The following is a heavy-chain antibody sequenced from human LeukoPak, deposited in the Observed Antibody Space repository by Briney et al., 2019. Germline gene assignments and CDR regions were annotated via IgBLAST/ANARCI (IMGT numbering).Heavy chain of an antibody. CDR1: GGTFSNYA. Sequence: GASVKLSCKASGGTFSNYAINWVRQAPGQGLEWLGGIIPIYGTTNYGQTLQGRVTITADESTTTAYMELSSLRSEDTALYYCATPHKYYDVWRGYCPFDNWGQGTLVTVSS. D-gene: IGHD3-3*01. J-gene: IGHJ4*02. CDR3: ATPHKYYDVWRGYCPFDN. V-gene: IGHV1-69*13. CDR2: IIPIYGTT.